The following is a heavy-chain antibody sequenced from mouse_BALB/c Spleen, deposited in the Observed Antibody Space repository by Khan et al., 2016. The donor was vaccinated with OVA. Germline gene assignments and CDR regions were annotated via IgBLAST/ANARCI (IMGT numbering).Heavy chain of an antibody. CDR3: ASGGYWYFDV. Sequence: QVQLQQSGPEVKKPGETVKISCKASGYSFTNYGMNWVRQAPGMGLKWMGWINAYTGEPTYADDFKGRFAFSLETSASTAYLQINNLKNEDTATYFCASGGYWYFDVWGAGTTVTVSS. V-gene: IGHV9-3-1*01. CDR1: GYSFTNYG. J-gene: IGHJ1*01. D-gene: IGHD1-1*02. CDR2: INAYTGEP.